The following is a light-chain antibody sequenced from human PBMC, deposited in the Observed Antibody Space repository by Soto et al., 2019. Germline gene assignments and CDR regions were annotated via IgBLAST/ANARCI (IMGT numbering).Light chain of an antibody. CDR2: GAT. CDR3: QQPNNWTRT. CDR1: QSVSIL. J-gene: IGKJ1*01. Sequence: ASQSVSILLAWYQQKPGQAPRLLIHGATTRATGIPARFSVSGSGPEFTLTCGLLKYEDFAFYYFQQPNNWTRTCGQGTKVDIK. V-gene: IGKV3-15*01.